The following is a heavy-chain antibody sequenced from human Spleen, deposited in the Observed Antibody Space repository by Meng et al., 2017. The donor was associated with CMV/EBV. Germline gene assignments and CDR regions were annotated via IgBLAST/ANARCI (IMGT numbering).Heavy chain of an antibody. J-gene: IGHJ4*02. V-gene: IGHV1-18*01. CDR2: ISGFDGHT. Sequence: CKASGYRFKSYGVSWVRQAPGQGFEWMGWISGFDGHTNDAPKFQGRVILTIETSTSTAYMELTSLRSDDTAVYFCARDENGYNGQDFWGQGTLVTVSS. CDR3: ARDENGYNGQDF. D-gene: IGHD5-24*01. CDR1: GYRFKSYG.